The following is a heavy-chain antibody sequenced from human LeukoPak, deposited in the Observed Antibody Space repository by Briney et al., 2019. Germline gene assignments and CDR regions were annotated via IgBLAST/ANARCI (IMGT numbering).Heavy chain of an antibody. D-gene: IGHD5-12*01. CDR3: ARVPPSAHQVFSSDY. Sequence: GASVKVSCKSSGYTLTNYGISWLRQAPGQGLEWMSWISANNGEIRYAQNFQARVTMTTDTSTTTAYMELRSLRSDDTAVYYCARVPPSAHQVFSSDYWGQGTQVTVSS. CDR1: GYTLTNYG. V-gene: IGHV1-18*04. J-gene: IGHJ4*02. CDR2: ISANNGEI.